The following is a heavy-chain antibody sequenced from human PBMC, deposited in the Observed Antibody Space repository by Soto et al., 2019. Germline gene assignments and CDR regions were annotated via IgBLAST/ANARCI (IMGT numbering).Heavy chain of an antibody. V-gene: IGHV3-33*01. CDR3: ARDLLGRRVGITMVRGAKENYYYGMDV. CDR1: GFTFSSYG. J-gene: IGHJ6*02. D-gene: IGHD3-10*01. CDR2: IWYDGSNK. Sequence: QVQLVESGGGVVQPGRSLRLSCAASGFTFSSYGMHWVRQAPGKGLEWVAVIWYDGSNKYYADSVKGRFTISRDNSKNTLYLQMNSLRAEDTAVYYCARDLLGRRVGITMVRGAKENYYYGMDVWGQGTTVTVSS.